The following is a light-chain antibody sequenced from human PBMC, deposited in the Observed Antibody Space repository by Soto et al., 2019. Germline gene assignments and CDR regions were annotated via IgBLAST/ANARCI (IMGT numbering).Light chain of an antibody. CDR1: QSVNSN. CDR3: QQYNDWPLT. J-gene: IGKJ4*01. CDR2: GAS. Sequence: EKVMTQSPAALSVSPGERATLSCRASQSVNSNLAWYQRKPGQAPRLLLYGASTRATGIPARFSGSASGTEFPLTISRPPSEDSAGYYCQQYNDWPLTFGGGTKVEIK. V-gene: IGKV3-15*01.